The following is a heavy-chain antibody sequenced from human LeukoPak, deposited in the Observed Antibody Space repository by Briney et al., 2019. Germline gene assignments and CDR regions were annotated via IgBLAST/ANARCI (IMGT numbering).Heavy chain of an antibody. D-gene: IGHD5-18*01. J-gene: IGHJ3*02. CDR1: GFSFTNSA. CDR2: IVVSSGNT. Sequence: TSVKVSCKASGFSFTNSAVQWVRQARGQGLEWIGWIVVSSGNTIYVQKFQERVTITRDMSTSTAYMELSSLRSEDTAVYYCAAGYIGGAMVTNAFDIWGQGTMVTVSS. CDR3: AAGYIGGAMVTNAFDI. V-gene: IGHV1-58*01.